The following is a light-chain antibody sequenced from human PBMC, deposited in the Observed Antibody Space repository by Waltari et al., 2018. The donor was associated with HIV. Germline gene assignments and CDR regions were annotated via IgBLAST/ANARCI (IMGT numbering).Light chain of an antibody. CDR1: SSNIGRNY. CDR3: AAWDDSLSGSWV. V-gene: IGLV1-47*01. CDR2: RNN. J-gene: IGLJ3*02. Sequence: QSVMTQPPSASGTPGQRVTISCSGSSSNIGRNYVNWYQQLPGTTPKLLIYRNNRRPSWVPDRFSGSKSGTSASLAISGLRSEDEADYYCAAWDDSLSGSWVFGGGTQVTVL.